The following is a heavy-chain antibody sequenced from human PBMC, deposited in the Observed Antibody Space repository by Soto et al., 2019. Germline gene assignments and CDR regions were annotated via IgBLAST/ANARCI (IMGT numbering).Heavy chain of an antibody. V-gene: IGHV5-51*01. CDR1: GYRFTSFW. Sequence: GESLKISCKGSGYRFTSFWIGWVRQMPGKGLEWMGIIYPGDSDIRYSPSFQGQVTISVDKSINTACLQLNNLKASDTAMYYCARQTGTMIGVNWFDSWGQGTLVTVSS. CDR3: ARQTGTMIGVNWFDS. J-gene: IGHJ5*01. D-gene: IGHD3-22*01. CDR2: IYPGDSDI.